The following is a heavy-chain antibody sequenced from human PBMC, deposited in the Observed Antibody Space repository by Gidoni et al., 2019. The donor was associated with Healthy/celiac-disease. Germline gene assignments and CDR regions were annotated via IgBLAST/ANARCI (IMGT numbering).Heavy chain of an antibody. Sequence: QVQLVQSGDEVKKPGAAVKVSCKASAYTFTGYYMHWVRQAPGQGLEWMGWINPNSGGTNYAQKFQGRVTMTRDTSISTAYMELSRLRSDDTAVYYCAIWTTVTTGFDYWGQVTLVTVSS. V-gene: IGHV1-2*02. CDR2: INPNSGGT. D-gene: IGHD4-17*01. CDR1: AYTFTGYY. J-gene: IGHJ4*02. CDR3: AIWTTVTTGFDY.